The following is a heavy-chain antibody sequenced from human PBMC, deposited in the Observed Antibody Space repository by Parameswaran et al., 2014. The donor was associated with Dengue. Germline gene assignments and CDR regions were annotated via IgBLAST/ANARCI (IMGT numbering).Heavy chain of an antibody. CDR2: IKSKTDGGTI. CDR3: TLHRFVQLERRLYWFDP. J-gene: IGHJ5*02. CDR1: GFTFSNAW. D-gene: IGHD1-1*01. Sequence: GESLKISCAASGFTFSNAWMSWVRQAPGKGLEWVGRIKSKTDGGTIDYAAPVKGRFTISRDDSKNTLYLQMNSLKTEDTAVFYCTLHRFVQLERRLYWFDPWGQGTLVTVSS. V-gene: IGHV3-15*01.